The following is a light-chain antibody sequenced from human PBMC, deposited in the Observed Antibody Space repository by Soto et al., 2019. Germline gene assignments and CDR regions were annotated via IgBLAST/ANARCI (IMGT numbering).Light chain of an antibody. V-gene: IGKV1-39*01. J-gene: IGKJ1*01. CDR2: AAS. Sequence: DVQMTQAPYSLSASVGDRVSINSKASQNINNYLAWYQQKPGKAPKLLIYAASNLQSGVPSRFSGSGSGTDFTLTISSLQPEDFATYFCQQSYSTPPWTFGQGTKVDIK. CDR3: QQSYSTPPWT. CDR1: QNINNY.